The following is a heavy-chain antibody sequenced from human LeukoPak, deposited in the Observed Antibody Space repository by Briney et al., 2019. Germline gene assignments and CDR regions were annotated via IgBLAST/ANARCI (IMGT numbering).Heavy chain of an antibody. V-gene: IGHV4-39*07. CDR3: ARETNDYFDSSAYMDV. CDR1: GGSISSSSYY. J-gene: IGHJ6*03. Sequence: SETLSLTCTISGGSISSSSYYWGWIRQPPGKGLEWIGTIDHSGSAYYRPSLKSRATISVDTSKRQFSLKLSSVTAADTAVCYCARETNDYFDSSAYMDVWGQGTTVTVSS. CDR2: IDHSGSA. D-gene: IGHD3-22*01.